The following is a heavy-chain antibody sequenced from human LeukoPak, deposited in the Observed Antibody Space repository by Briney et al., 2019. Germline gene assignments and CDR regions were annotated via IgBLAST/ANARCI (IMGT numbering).Heavy chain of an antibody. D-gene: IGHD3-10*01. CDR1: DYTFIIYG. CDR2: ISAYNGNR. CDR3: ARGPSHYFGAGSAPKDFDY. Sequence: ASVTVSCKASDYTFIIYGIHWVRQAPGQGPGWMGWISAYNGNRDYALKFQGRVTMATDTSTNTAQMELRSLRSDDTAVYYCARGPSHYFGAGSAPKDFDYWGQGTLVIVSS. J-gene: IGHJ4*02. V-gene: IGHV1-18*01.